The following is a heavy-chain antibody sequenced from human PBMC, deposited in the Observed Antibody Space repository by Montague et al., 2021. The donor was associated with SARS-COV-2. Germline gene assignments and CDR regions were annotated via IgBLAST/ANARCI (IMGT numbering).Heavy chain of an antibody. CDR1: GGSIRSGGYY. J-gene: IGHJ4*02. V-gene: IGHV4-61*02. CDR2: IYTSGST. CDR3: ARDLVGQHRGGGFDY. D-gene: IGHD6-13*01. Sequence: TRSLTCTVSGGSIRSGGYYWSWIRQPAGKGLEWIGRIYTSGSTNYNPSLKSRVIISVDTSKNQFSLKLNSVTAADTAVYYCARDLVGQHRGGGFDYWGQGTLVTVSS.